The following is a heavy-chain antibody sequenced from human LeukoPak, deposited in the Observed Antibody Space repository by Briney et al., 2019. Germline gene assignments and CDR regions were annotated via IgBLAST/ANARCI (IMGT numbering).Heavy chain of an antibody. V-gene: IGHV3-30-3*01. CDR3: AKVPTVTSPFDY. CDR1: GFTFSSYA. J-gene: IGHJ4*02. Sequence: PGGSLRLSCAASGFTFSSYAMHWVRQAPGKGLEWVAVISYDGSNKYYADSVKGRFTISRDNSKNTLYLQMNSLRAEDTAVYYCAKVPTVTSPFDYWGQGTLVTVSS. D-gene: IGHD4-17*01. CDR2: ISYDGSNK.